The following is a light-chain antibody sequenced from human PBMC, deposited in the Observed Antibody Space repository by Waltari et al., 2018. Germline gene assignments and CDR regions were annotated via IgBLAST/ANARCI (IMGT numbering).Light chain of an antibody. Sequence: QSVLTPPPSASGTPGQRVTISCSGSSSNIGSNTVNWYQQLPGTAPKLLVYSNNLRPSWVPGRFSVSKSGTSASLAISGLQSEDEADYYCAVWDDSLNGPVFGGGTKLTVL. CDR1: SSNIGSNT. V-gene: IGLV1-44*01. CDR3: AVWDDSLNGPV. J-gene: IGLJ2*01. CDR2: SNN.